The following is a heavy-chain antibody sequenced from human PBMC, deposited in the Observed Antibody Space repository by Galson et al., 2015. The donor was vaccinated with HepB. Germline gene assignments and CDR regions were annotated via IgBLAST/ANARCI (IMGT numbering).Heavy chain of an antibody. Sequence: SVKVSCKASGGTFSSYAISWVRQAPGQGLEWMGGIIPIFGTANYAQKFQGRVTITADESTSTAYMELSSLRSEDTAVYYCARDTGIADEGEGSDYWGQGTLVTVSS. CDR2: IIPIFGTA. V-gene: IGHV1-69*13. CDR3: ARDTGIADEGEGSDY. D-gene: IGHD6-13*01. CDR1: GGTFSSYA. J-gene: IGHJ4*02.